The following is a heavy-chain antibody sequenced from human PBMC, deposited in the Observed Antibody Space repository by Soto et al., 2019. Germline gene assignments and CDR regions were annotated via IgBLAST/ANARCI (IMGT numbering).Heavy chain of an antibody. CDR1: GWSFSGYY. V-gene: IGHV4-34*01. D-gene: IGHD3-22*01. CDR3: ARLTYYYDSSGYYPLGFDY. J-gene: IGHJ4*02. CDR2: INHSGST. Sequence: SETRSRTCSFYGWSFSGYYWSWIRQPPGKGLEWIGEINHSGSTNYNPSLKSRVTISVDTSKNQFSLKLSSVTAADTAVYYCARLTYYYDSSGYYPLGFDYWGQGTLVTVAS.